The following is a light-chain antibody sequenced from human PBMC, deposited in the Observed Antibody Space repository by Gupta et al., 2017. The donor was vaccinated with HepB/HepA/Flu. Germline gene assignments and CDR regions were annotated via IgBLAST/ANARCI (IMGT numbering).Light chain of an antibody. J-gene: IGKJ4*01. CDR1: QSVSSN. CDR3: QRNNNWPPLT. V-gene: IGKV3-15*01. CDR2: GAS. Sequence: EIVMTQPPATLSVSPGERATLSCRASQSVSSNLAWYQQKPDQAPRLLIYGASTRDTGIPARFSGSGCGKDFTLTISRRQSEDFAVYYCQRNNNWPPLTFGGGTKVEIK.